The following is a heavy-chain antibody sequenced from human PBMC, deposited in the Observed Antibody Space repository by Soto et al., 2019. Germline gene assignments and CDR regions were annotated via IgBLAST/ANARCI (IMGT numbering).Heavy chain of an antibody. Sequence: SETLSLTCAVYVGSFSGYYWSWIRQPPGKGLEWIGEINHSGSTNYNPSLKSRVTISVDTSKNQLSLKLSSVTAADTAVYYCARGDSITIFGVVIVNFDYWGQGTLVTVSS. D-gene: IGHD3-3*01. CDR2: INHSGST. V-gene: IGHV4-34*01. CDR1: VGSFSGYY. J-gene: IGHJ4*02. CDR3: ARGDSITIFGVVIVNFDY.